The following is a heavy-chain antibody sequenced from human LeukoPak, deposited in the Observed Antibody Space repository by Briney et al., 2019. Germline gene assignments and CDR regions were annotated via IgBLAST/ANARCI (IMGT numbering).Heavy chain of an antibody. Sequence: SVKVSCKASGGTFSSYAISWVRQAPGQGLEWMGRIIPIFGTANYAQKFQGRVTITTDESTSTAYMELSSLRSEDTAVYYCARDFDYYDSSGYLVGWGQGALVTVSS. V-gene: IGHV1-69*05. J-gene: IGHJ4*02. CDR1: GGTFSSYA. D-gene: IGHD3-22*01. CDR3: ARDFDYYDSSGYLVG. CDR2: IIPIFGTA.